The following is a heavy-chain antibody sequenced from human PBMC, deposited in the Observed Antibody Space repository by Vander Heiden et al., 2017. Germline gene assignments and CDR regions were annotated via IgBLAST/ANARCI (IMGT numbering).Heavy chain of an antibody. J-gene: IGHJ4*02. CDR2: IWVDGTNK. D-gene: IGHD3-9*01. CDR1: GFTFSSYG. Sequence: QVQLVESGGGVVQPGRALRLSCAASGFTFSSYGMHGVRQAPGKELEWVAVIWVDGTNKDYGDSVKGRFTISRDNSKNTVYLQMNSLRAEDTVVYYCARGTTGYYRGSYFDYWGQGTLVTASS. V-gene: IGHV3-33*01. CDR3: ARGTTGYYRGSYFDY.